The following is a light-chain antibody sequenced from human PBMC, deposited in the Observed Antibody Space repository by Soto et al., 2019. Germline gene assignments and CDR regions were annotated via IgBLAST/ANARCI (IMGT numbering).Light chain of an antibody. V-gene: IGKV2-28*01. J-gene: IGKJ4*02. Sequence: DIVMTKSPLSLSVPPGEPASISCRSSQSLLYSNRYNCLDWYLQKPGQSPQLFSYSGSIRASGVPDRFSGSGADTDFPLKISRVEAEDVGLYYCMQALHPPLTFGGGTQVEIK. CDR3: MQALHPPLT. CDR1: QSLLYSNRYNC. CDR2: SGS.